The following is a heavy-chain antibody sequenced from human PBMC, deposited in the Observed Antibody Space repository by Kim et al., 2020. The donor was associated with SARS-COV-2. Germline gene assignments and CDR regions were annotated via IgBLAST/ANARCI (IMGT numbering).Heavy chain of an antibody. J-gene: IGHJ2*01. Sequence: ETLSLTCAVYGGSFSGYYWSWIRQPPGKGLEWIGEINHSGSTNYNPSLKSRVTISVDTSKNQFSLKLSSVTAADTAVYYCARDSIAAAGNWYFDLWGRGTLVTVSS. CDR2: INHSGST. CDR1: GGSFSGYY. V-gene: IGHV4-34*01. D-gene: IGHD6-13*01. CDR3: ARDSIAAAGNWYFDL.